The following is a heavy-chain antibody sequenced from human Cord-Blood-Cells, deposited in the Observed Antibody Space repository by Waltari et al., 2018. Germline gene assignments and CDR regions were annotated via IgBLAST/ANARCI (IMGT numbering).Heavy chain of an antibody. CDR2: IWYDGSNK. CDR3: ARDLSIAAAIKGYFDY. CDR1: GFTFSSYG. D-gene: IGHD6-13*01. J-gene: IGHJ4*02. Sequence: QVQLVESGGGVVQSGRSLRLSCAASGFTFSSYGMHWVRQAPGKGLEWVAVIWYDGSNKYYADSVKGRFTISRDNSKNTRYLQMNSLRAEDTAVYYCARDLSIAAAIKGYFDYWGQGTLVTVSS. V-gene: IGHV3-33*01.